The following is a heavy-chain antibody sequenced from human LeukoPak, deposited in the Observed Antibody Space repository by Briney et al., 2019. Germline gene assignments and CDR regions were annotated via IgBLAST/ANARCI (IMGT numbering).Heavy chain of an antibody. CDR1: GGSFSGYY. D-gene: IGHD5-18*01. J-gene: IGHJ5*02. CDR3: APRGDIEHSYGYGKWFDP. V-gene: IGHV4-34*01. CDR2: INHSGST. Sequence: SETLSLTCAVYGGSFSGYYWSWIRHPPGKGLEWIGEINHSGSTNYNASLKSRVTISVDTSKSQFSLRLSSVTAADTAVYYCAPRGDIEHSYGYGKWFDPWGQGTRVTVSS.